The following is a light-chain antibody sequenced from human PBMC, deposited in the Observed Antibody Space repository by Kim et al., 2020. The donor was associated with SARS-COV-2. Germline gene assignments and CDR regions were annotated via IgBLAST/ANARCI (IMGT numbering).Light chain of an antibody. V-gene: IGLV2-14*03. J-gene: IGLJ2*01. CDR3: SSYTAASTWV. CDR2: DVT. CDR1: SSDIGGYKS. Sequence: QSALTQPASVSGSPGQSITISCIGSSSDIGGYKSVSWYQQHPGKPPKLIISDVTKRPSGVSNRFSGSKSGNTASLTISGLQADDEADYYCSSYTAASTWVFGGGTKVTVL.